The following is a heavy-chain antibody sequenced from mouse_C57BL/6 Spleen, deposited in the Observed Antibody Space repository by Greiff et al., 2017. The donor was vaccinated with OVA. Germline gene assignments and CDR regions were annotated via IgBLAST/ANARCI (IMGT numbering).Heavy chain of an antibody. CDR2: IYPSDSET. J-gene: IGHJ3*01. Sequence: QVQLQQPGAELVRPGSSVKLSCKASGYTFTSYWMDWVKQRPGQGLEWIGNIYPSDSETHYNQKFKDKATLTVDKSSSTAYMQLSSLTSEDSAVYYCATAYYSNPFAYWGQGTLVTVSA. V-gene: IGHV1-61*01. CDR3: ATAYYSNPFAY. D-gene: IGHD2-5*01. CDR1: GYTFTSYW.